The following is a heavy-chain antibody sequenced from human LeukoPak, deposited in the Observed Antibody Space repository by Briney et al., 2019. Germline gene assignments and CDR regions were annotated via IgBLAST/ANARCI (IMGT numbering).Heavy chain of an antibody. CDR1: GGSISSGGYY. V-gene: IGHV4-31*03. Sequence: PSETLSLTCTVSGGSISSGGYYWSWIRQHPGKGLEYIGYIYYSGSTYYNPSLKSRVTISVDMSKNQFSLRLSSVTAADTAVYYCARGSDYYDSSGQIDYWAREPWSPSPQ. CDR2: IYYSGST. J-gene: IGHJ4*02. D-gene: IGHD3-22*01. CDR3: ARGSDYYDSSGQIDY.